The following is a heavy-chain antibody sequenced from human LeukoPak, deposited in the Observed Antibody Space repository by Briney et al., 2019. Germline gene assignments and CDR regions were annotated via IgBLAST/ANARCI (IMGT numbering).Heavy chain of an antibody. V-gene: IGHV3-23*01. CDR1: GFTFSSYA. J-gene: IGHJ4*02. CDR2: ISGSGGST. D-gene: IGHD6-19*01. CDR3: AKGYSSGWYFFDY. Sequence: GGSLRLSCAASGFTFSSYAMSWVRQAPGKGLEWVSGISGSGGSTYYADSVKGRFTISRDNSKNTLYLQMNSLRAEDTAVYYCAKGYSSGWYFFDYWGQGTLVTVSS.